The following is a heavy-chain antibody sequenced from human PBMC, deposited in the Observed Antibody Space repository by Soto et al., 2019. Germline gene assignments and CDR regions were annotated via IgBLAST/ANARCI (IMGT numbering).Heavy chain of an antibody. D-gene: IGHD1-26*01. CDR3: ARDPLGAIDY. J-gene: IGHJ4*02. CDR2: IKQDGSEK. V-gene: IGHV3-7*04. Sequence: EVQLVESGGGLVQPGGSLRLSCAASGFTFSSDWMSWVRQAPGKGLEWVANIKQDGSEKYYVDSVKGRFTISRDNAKNSLYLQMNSLRAEDTAVYYCARDPLGAIDYWGQGTLVTVSS. CDR1: GFTFSSDW.